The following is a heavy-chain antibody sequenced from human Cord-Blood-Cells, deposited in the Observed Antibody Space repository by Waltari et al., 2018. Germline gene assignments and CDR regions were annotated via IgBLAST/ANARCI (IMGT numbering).Heavy chain of an antibody. Sequence: EVQLVQSGAEVKKPGESLKISCKGSGYSFTSSWIAGVRPMPGKGLEWMGIIYPGDSDTRYSPSFQGQVTISADKSISTAYLQWSSLKASDTAMYYCARRPFYSGYDDAFDIWGQGTMVTVSS. J-gene: IGHJ3*02. CDR1: GYSFTSSW. CDR3: ARRPFYSGYDDAFDI. CDR2: IYPGDSDT. V-gene: IGHV5-51*01. D-gene: IGHD5-12*01.